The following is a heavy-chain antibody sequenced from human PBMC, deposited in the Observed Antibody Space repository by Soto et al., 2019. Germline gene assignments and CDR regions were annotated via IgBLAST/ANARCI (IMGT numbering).Heavy chain of an antibody. V-gene: IGHV4-59*01. CDR1: GGSISGYY. CDR2: MYNTGST. Sequence: SETLSLTCTVSGGSISGYYWSWIRQPPGKGLEWIGYMYNTGSTVYNPSIKSRVTISVDTSKNQFSLKLISVTVADMALYYCARDLWGYCGTDCYPLDVWGQGTTVT. CDR3: ARDLWGYCGTDCYPLDV. J-gene: IGHJ6*02. D-gene: IGHD2-21*02.